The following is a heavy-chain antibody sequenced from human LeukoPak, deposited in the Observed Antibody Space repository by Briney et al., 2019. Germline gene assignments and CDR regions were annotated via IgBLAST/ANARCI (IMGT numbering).Heavy chain of an antibody. CDR3: ARIRPPIYYASGMRGSWFDR. CDR1: GGSTSSSDYC. CDR2: VYYSGST. V-gene: IGHV4-39*02. D-gene: IGHD3-16*01. J-gene: IGHJ5*02. Sequence: SETLSLTCTVSGGSTSSSDYCWGWVRRPPGKGLEWIGTVYYSGSTYYNPSLKSRVTISVDTSKNHLSLRLNSVTAADTAVYYCARIRPPIYYASGMRGSWFDRWGQGTLVTVSS.